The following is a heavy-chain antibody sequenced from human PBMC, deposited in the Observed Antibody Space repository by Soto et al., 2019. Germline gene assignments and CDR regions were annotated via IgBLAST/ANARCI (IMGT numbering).Heavy chain of an antibody. CDR1: GFTFSNYA. CDR2: ITGSGGRT. D-gene: IGHD3-9*01. V-gene: IGHV3-23*01. J-gene: IGHJ6*02. CDR3: ARGRPLRYFDWSTYYYYYGMDV. Sequence: GGSLRLSCAASGFTFSNYATTWVRQAPGKGLGWVSIITGSGGRTYYADSVKGRFTISRDNSKNTLYLQMNSLRAEDTAVYYCARGRPLRYFDWSTYYYYYGMDVWGQGTTVTVSS.